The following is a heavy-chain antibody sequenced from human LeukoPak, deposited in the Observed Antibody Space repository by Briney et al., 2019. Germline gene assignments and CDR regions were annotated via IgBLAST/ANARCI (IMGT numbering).Heavy chain of an antibody. Sequence: NASQTLSLTCAVSGGSISSGSYYWSWIRQPAGKGLEWIGRIYTSGSTNYNPSLKSRVTISVDTSKNQFSLKLSSVTAADTAVYYCASSDGYNPLHDAFDIWGQGTMVTVSS. V-gene: IGHV4-61*02. J-gene: IGHJ3*02. D-gene: IGHD5-24*01. CDR3: ASSDGYNPLHDAFDI. CDR2: IYTSGST. CDR1: GGSISSGSYY.